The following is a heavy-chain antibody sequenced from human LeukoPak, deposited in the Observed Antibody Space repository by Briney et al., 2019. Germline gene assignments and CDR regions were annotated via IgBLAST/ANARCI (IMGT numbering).Heavy chain of an antibody. V-gene: IGHV3-74*01. D-gene: IGHD1-1*01. CDR2: ISSDGTST. Sequence: PGGSLRLSCAASGFTFSSYWMHWVRQAPGKGLVWVSRISSDGTSTSYAGSVKGRFTISRDNTKNTLYLQMNSLRAEDTAVYYCAGGYRYFHHWGQGTLVTVSS. CDR3: AGGYRYFHH. J-gene: IGHJ1*01. CDR1: GFTFSSYW.